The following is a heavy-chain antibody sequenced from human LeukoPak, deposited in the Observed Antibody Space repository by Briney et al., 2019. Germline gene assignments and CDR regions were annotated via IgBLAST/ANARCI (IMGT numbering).Heavy chain of an antibody. Sequence: PSETLSLTCTVSGYSISSGYYWGWIRQPPGKGLEWIGSIYHSGSTYYNPSLKSRVTISVDTSKNQFSLKLSSVTAADTAVYYCARQTLSGSWLFDYWGQGTLVTVSS. V-gene: IGHV4-38-2*02. CDR2: IYHSGST. J-gene: IGHJ4*02. CDR3: ARQTLSGSWLFDY. D-gene: IGHD6-13*01. CDR1: GYSISSGYY.